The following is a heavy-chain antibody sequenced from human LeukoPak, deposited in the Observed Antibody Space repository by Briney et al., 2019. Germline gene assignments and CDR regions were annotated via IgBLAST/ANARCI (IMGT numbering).Heavy chain of an antibody. Sequence: SETLSLTCAVYGGSFSGYYWNWIRQPPGKGLEWIGEINNSGSTNYNPSLKSRVTISRDTSKNQFSLKLSSVTAADTAVYYCARDLYVRGVINGNWFDPWGQGTLVTVSS. J-gene: IGHJ5*02. CDR2: INNSGST. CDR1: GGSFSGYY. CDR3: ARDLYVRGVINGNWFDP. V-gene: IGHV4-34*01. D-gene: IGHD3-10*01.